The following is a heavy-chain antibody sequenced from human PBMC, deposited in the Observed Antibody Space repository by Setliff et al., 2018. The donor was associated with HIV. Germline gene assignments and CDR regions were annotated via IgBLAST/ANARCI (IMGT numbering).Heavy chain of an antibody. CDR1: GYTFNSYA. J-gene: IGHJ1*01. CDR2: IGAYNGNR. V-gene: IGHV1-18*01. CDR3: ASHPPWLDRAEYFQH. D-gene: IGHD6-19*01. Sequence: ASVKVSCKTSGYTFNSYAISWVRQAPGQGLEWMGWIGAYNGNRNYAKKFQGRVTVTKDSSTSIAYMELRNLGSDDTAVYYCASHPPWLDRAEYFQHWGQGTLVTVSS.